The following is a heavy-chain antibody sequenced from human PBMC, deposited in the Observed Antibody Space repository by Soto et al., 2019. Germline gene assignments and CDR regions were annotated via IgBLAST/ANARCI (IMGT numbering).Heavy chain of an antibody. Sequence: ASVKVSCKIAGHTLTEFSIHWVRQAPGKGLEWMGGFDPEGGEAIYAQKWHGRVTVTEDTVTDTAYMELSGLKSDDTAVYYCAREMDTPMSRDYFDYWGQGTLVTVSS. CDR3: AREMDTPMSRDYFDY. CDR2: FDPEGGEA. CDR1: GHTLTEFS. J-gene: IGHJ4*02. V-gene: IGHV1-24*01. D-gene: IGHD5-18*01.